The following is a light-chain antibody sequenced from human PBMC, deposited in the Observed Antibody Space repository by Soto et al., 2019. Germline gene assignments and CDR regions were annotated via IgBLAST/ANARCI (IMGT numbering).Light chain of an antibody. CDR2: AAS. J-gene: IGKJ5*01. Sequence: ILLTQSPSSLFASVGDRVTITFRASQGIDSSFAWYQEKPGKAPKLLIYAASSLQSGVPSRFSGSGSGTDFTLTISSLQPEDFATYYCQQLHDYPITFGQGTRLEIK. CDR1: QGIDSS. CDR3: QQLHDYPIT. V-gene: IGKV1-9*01.